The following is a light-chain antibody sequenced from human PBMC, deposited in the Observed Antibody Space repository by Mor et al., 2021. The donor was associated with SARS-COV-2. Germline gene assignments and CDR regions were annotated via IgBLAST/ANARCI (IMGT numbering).Light chain of an antibody. J-gene: IGLJ3*02. Sequence: DVTQRPSGIPDRFSGSKSGNTASLTVSGLQTEDEADYYCRSYAGNSWVFGGGTKLTVL. V-gene: IGLV2-8*01. CDR2: DVT. CDR3: RSYAGNSWV.